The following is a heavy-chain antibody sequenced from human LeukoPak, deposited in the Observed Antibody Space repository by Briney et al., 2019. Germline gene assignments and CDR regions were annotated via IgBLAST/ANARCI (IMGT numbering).Heavy chain of an antibody. Sequence: PGGSLRLSCAASGFTFDDYAMHWVRQAPGKGLERVSGISWNSGIIGYADSVKGRFTISRDNAKNSLYLQMNSLRAEDTALYYCAKDEFPAPQPATLMRWGQGTLVTVSS. CDR2: ISWNSGII. J-gene: IGHJ4*02. CDR3: AKDEFPAPQPATLMR. V-gene: IGHV3-9*01. D-gene: IGHD1-14*01. CDR1: GFTFDDYA.